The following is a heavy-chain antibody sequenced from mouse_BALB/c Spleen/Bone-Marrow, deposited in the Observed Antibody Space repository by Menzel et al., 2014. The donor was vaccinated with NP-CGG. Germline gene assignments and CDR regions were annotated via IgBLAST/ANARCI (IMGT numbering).Heavy chain of an antibody. Sequence: EGMLVESGGGLVQPKGSLKLSCAASGFTFNTYAMNWVRQAPGKGLEWVARIRSKSNNYATYYADSVKDRFTISRDDSQRMLYLQMNNLKTEDPAMYYCVRHEGGYGYDAWFAYWGQGTLVTVSA. D-gene: IGHD2-2*01. CDR2: IRSKSNNYAT. CDR1: GFTFNTYA. V-gene: IGHV10-1*02. CDR3: VRHEGGYGYDAWFAY. J-gene: IGHJ3*01.